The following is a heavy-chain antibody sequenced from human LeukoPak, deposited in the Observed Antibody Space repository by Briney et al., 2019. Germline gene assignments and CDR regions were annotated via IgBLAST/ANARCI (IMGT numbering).Heavy chain of an antibody. J-gene: IGHJ4*02. D-gene: IGHD5-12*01. CDR1: GGSISSGGYY. V-gene: IGHV4-31*03. CDR3: ARDRGNSGYDQFDY. CDR2: IYYSGST. Sequence: SETLSLTCTVSGGSISSGGYYWSWIRQHPGKGLEWIGYIYYSGSTYYNPSLKSRVTISVDTSKNQFSLKLSSVTAADTAVYYCARDRGNSGYDQFDYWGQGTLVTVSS.